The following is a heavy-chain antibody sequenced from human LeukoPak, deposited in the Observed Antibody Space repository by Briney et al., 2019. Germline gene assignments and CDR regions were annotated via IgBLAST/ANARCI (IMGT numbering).Heavy chain of an antibody. CDR3: AKVPSSGYYQ. CDR2: ISYDGSDK. V-gene: IGHV3-30*18. J-gene: IGHJ4*02. CDR1: GFTFNNFG. Sequence: PGGSLRLSCAASGFTFNNFGMHWVRQAPGKGLEWVAVISYDGSDKYYADSVKGRFTISRDNSKNTLYLQMNSLRAEDTAVYYCAKVPSSGYYQWGQGTLVTVSS. D-gene: IGHD3-22*01.